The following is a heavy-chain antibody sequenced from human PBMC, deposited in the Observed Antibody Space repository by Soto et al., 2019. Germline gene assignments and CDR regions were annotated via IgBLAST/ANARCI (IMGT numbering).Heavy chain of an antibody. D-gene: IGHD3-9*01. Sequence: SETLSLTCTVSGGSISSGGYYWSWIRQHPGKGLEWIGYIYYSGSTYYNPSLKSRVTISVDTSKNQFSLKLSSVTAADTAVYYCASARLLVIYFDYWGQGTLVTVSS. CDR1: GGSISSGGYY. CDR2: IYYSGST. CDR3: ASARLLVIYFDY. V-gene: IGHV4-31*03. J-gene: IGHJ4*02.